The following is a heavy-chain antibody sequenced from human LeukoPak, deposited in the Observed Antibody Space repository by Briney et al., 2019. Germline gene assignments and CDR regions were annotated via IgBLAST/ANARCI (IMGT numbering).Heavy chain of an antibody. J-gene: IGHJ4*02. Sequence: PGGSLRLSCAASGFTFSSHALHWVRQAPGKGVEYVSALSSDGGSTYYANSVKGRFTTSRDNSKNTLYLQMVSLRAEDMAVYFCTRDFRGANDYWGQGTLVTVSS. D-gene: IGHD3-16*01. CDR1: GFTFSSHA. CDR2: LSSDGGST. CDR3: TRDFRGANDY. V-gene: IGHV3-64*01.